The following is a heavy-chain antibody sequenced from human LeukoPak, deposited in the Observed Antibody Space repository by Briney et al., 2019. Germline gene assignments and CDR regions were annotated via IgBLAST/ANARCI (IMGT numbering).Heavy chain of an antibody. D-gene: IGHD3-9*01. J-gene: IGHJ3*02. CDR1: GFTFDDYA. Sequence: GGSLRLSCAASGFTFDDYAMHWVRQAPGKGLEWVSGISWNSGSIGYADSVKGRFTISRDNAKNSLYLQMNSLRAEDTALYYCAKDISYDILTGLRVGAFDIWGQGTMVTVSS. CDR2: ISWNSGSI. V-gene: IGHV3-9*01. CDR3: AKDISYDILTGLRVGAFDI.